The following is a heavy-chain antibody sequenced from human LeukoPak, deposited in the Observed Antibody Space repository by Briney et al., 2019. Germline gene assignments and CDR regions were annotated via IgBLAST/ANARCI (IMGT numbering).Heavy chain of an antibody. Sequence: GGSLRLSCAASGFTFSSYAMSWVRQAPGKGLEWVSAISGSGGSTYADSVKGRFTISRDNSKNTLYLQLNSLRAEDTAVYYCARAWSRVDAFDIWGQGTMVTVSS. V-gene: IGHV3-23*01. D-gene: IGHD2-8*02. CDR1: GFTFSSYA. CDR2: ISGSGGST. J-gene: IGHJ3*02. CDR3: ARAWSRVDAFDI.